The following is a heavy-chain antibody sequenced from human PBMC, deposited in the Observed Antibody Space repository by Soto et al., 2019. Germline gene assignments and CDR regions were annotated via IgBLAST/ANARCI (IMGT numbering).Heavy chain of an antibody. CDR2: VKPDGTQK. CDR3: ARESPGSNWYAH. Sequence: GGSLRLSCETSGFSFSDYWMSWVRRAPGKGLEWVANVKPDGTQKFYVDSVRGRFTIFRDNTKKSLFLQMNSLTAEDTGIYYCARESPGSNWYAHWGQGTLVTVSS. V-gene: IGHV3-7*05. CDR1: GFSFSDYW. J-gene: IGHJ5*02.